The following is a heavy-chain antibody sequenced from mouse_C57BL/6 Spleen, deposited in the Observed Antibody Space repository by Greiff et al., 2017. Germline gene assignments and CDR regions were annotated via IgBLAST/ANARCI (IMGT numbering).Heavy chain of an antibody. CDR1: GYTFTEYT. J-gene: IGHJ1*03. Sequence: LQESGAELVKPGASVKLSCKASGYTFTEYTIHWVKPRSGQGLEWSGCVYPGSGSIKYNEKFKDNATLTADKSSSTVYMELSRLTSEDSAVYFCARHEQGGTYWYFDVWGTGTTVTVSS. D-gene: IGHD4-1*01. CDR2: VYPGSGSI. CDR3: ARHEQGGTYWYFDV. V-gene: IGHV1-62-2*01.